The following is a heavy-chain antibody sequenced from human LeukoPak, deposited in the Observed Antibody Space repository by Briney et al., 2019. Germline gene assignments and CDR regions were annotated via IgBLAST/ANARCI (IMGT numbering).Heavy chain of an antibody. CDR2: ISSSSSYI. Sequence: GGSLRLSCAASGFTSSSYSMNWVRQAPGKGLEWVSSISSSSSYIYYADSVKGRFTISRDNAKNSLYLQMNSLRAEDTAVYYCAREAYDSSGLGYWGQGTLVTVSS. CDR1: GFTSSSYS. CDR3: AREAYDSSGLGY. D-gene: IGHD3-22*01. V-gene: IGHV3-21*01. J-gene: IGHJ4*02.